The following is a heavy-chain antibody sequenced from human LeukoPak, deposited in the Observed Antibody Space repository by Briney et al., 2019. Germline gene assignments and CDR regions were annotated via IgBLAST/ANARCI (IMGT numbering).Heavy chain of an antibody. CDR2: INHSGST. CDR1: GGSFSGYY. Sequence: SETLSLTCAVYGGSFSGYYWSWIRQPPGKGLEWIGEINHSGSTNYNPSLKSRVTISVDTSKNQFSLKLSSVTAADTAVYYCAIVSSAVVAPFDYWGQGTLVTVSS. J-gene: IGHJ4*02. CDR3: AIVSSAVVAPFDY. D-gene: IGHD4-23*01. V-gene: IGHV4-34*01.